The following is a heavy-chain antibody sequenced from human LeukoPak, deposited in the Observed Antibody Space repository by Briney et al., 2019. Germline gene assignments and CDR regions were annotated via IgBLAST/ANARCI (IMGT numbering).Heavy chain of an antibody. J-gene: IGHJ5*02. D-gene: IGHD3-3*01. V-gene: IGHV3-23*01. Sequence: GGSLRLSCAASGFTFSSYDMTWVRQVVGKGLEWVSTISGSGGSTYYADSVKGRFTISRDNSKNTLYVQMNSLRADDTAVYYCAKGFGWFDPWGQGTLVTVSS. CDR1: GFTFSSYD. CDR3: AKGFGWFDP. CDR2: ISGSGGST.